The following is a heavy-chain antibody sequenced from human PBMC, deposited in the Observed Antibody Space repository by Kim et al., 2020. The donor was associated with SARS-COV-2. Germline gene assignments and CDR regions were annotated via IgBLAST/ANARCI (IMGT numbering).Heavy chain of an antibody. Sequence: GGSLRLSCAASGFTFRSYGMHWVRQAPGKGLEWVPFISGNEIKKYYADPGRGRLTISRDNSKNTLFLQMNSLRAEDTAVYYCARDPTYYDILTGYYYPYYYYGMDVWGQGTTVTVSS. CDR3: ARDPTYYDILTGYYYPYYYYGMDV. D-gene: IGHD3-9*01. V-gene: IGHV3-33*05. J-gene: IGHJ6*02. CDR1: GFTFRSYG. CDR2: ISGNEIKK.